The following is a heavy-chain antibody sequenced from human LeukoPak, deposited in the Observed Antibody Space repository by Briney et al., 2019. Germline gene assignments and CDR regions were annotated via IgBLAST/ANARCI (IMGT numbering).Heavy chain of an antibody. V-gene: IGHV1-69*05. J-gene: IGHJ6*03. CDR3: ARDLVVPAASPDYYYYMDV. D-gene: IGHD2-2*01. CDR1: GGTFSSYA. CDR2: IIPIFGTA. Sequence: ASVKVSCKASGGTFSSYAISWVRQAPGQGLEWMGGIIPIFGTANYAQKFQGRVTITTGESTSTAYMELSSLRSEDTAVYYCARDLVVPAASPDYYYYMDVWGKGTTVTVSS.